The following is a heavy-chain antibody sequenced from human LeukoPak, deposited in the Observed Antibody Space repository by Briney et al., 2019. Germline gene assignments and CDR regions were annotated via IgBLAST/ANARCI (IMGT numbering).Heavy chain of an antibody. CDR3: ARLLYYYDSSGYYLNWFDP. CDR1: GGSISSYY. V-gene: IGHV4-59*01. J-gene: IGHJ5*02. D-gene: IGHD3-22*01. Sequence: SETLSLTCAVYGGSISSYYWSWIRQPPGKGLEWIGYIYYSGSTNYNPSLKSRVTISVDTSKNQFSLKLSSVTAADTAVYYCARLLYYYDSSGYYLNWFDPWGQGTLVTVSS. CDR2: IYYSGST.